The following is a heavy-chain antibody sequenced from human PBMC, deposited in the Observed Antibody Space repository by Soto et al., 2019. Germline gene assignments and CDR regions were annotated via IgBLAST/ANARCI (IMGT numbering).Heavy chain of an antibody. J-gene: IGHJ2*01. Sequence: QVQLVESGGGVVQPGRSLRLSCAASGFTFSSYAMHWVRQAPGKGLEWVAVISYDGSNKYYADSVKSRFTISRENSKNTLYLQMNSLRAEDTAVYYCARDLLWGTAMVLWYFDLWGRGTLVTVSS. CDR1: GFTFSSYA. CDR2: ISYDGSNK. CDR3: ARDLLWGTAMVLWYFDL. D-gene: IGHD5-18*01. V-gene: IGHV3-30-3*01.